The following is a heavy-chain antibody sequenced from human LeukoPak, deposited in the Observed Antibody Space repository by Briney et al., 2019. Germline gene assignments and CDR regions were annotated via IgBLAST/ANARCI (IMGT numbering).Heavy chain of an antibody. D-gene: IGHD3-9*01. CDR3: AMGYYDILRCDY. CDR1: GYTLTELS. J-gene: IGHJ4*02. CDR2: FDPEDGET. Sequence: ASVKVSCKVSGYTLTELSMHWVRQAPGKGLEWMGGFDPEDGETIYAQKFQGGVTMTEDTSTDTAYMELSSLRSEDTAVYYCAMGYYDILRCDYWGQGTLVTVSS. V-gene: IGHV1-24*01.